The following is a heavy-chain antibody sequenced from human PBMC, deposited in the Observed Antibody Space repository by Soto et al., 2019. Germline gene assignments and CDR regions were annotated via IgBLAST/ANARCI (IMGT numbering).Heavy chain of an antibody. CDR1: GFTFISYW. CDR3: TRDASRDSSARGWFDP. J-gene: IGHJ5*02. CDR2: ISYDGSNK. V-gene: IGHV3-30-3*01. D-gene: IGHD6-13*01. Sequence: GGSLRLSCAASGFTFISYWMSWVRQAPGKGLEWVAVISYDGSNKYYADSVKGRFTISRDNSKNTLHLQMNSLRAEDTAVYYCTRDASRDSSARGWFDPWGPGTLVTVSS.